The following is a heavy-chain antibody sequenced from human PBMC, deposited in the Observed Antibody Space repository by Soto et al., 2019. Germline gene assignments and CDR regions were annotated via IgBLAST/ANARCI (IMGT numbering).Heavy chain of an antibody. CDR1: GGTFSSYA. CDR2: IIPIFGTA. D-gene: IGHD3-3*01. Sequence: GASVKVSCKASGGTFSSYAISWVRQAPGQGLEWMGGIIPIFGTANYAQKFQGRVTITADESTSTAYMELSSLRSEDTAVYYRARDRWYYDFWSGYFGQGWFDPWGQGTLVTVSS. CDR3: ARDRWYYDFWSGYFGQGWFDP. V-gene: IGHV1-69*13. J-gene: IGHJ5*02.